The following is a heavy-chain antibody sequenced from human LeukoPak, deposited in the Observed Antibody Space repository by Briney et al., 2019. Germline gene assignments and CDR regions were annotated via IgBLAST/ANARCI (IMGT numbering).Heavy chain of an antibody. CDR2: INHSGST. V-gene: IGHV4-34*01. J-gene: IGHJ4*02. Sequence: SETLSLTCAVYGGPFSGYYWSWIRQPPGKGLEWIGEINHSGSTNYNPSLKSRVTISVDTSKNQFSLKLSSVTAADTAVYYCAGGYVPAASIAVAGTGFGYWGQGTLVTVSS. CDR1: GGPFSGYY. D-gene: IGHD6-19*01. CDR3: AGGYVPAASIAVAGTGFGY.